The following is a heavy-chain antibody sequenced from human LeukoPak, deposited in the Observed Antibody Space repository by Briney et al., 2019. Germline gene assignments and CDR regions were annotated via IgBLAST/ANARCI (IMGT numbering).Heavy chain of an antibody. Sequence: SETLSLTCTVSGGSISSSSYYWGWIRQPPGKGLEWIGGIYYSGSTYYNPSLKSRVTISVDTSKNQSSLKLSSVTAADTAVYYCARRGYSSGLDYWGQGTLVTVSS. CDR1: GGSISSSSYY. CDR2: IYYSGST. J-gene: IGHJ4*02. CDR3: ARRGYSSGLDY. V-gene: IGHV4-39*01. D-gene: IGHD6-19*01.